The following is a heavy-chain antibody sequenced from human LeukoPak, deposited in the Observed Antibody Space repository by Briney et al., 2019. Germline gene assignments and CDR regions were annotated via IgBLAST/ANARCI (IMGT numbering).Heavy chain of an antibody. J-gene: IGHJ5*02. CDR1: GYTFTSYY. D-gene: IGHD1-26*01. Sequence: PGASVTVSCKASGYTFTSYYMHWVRQAPGQGLEWMGWISAYNGNTNYAQKLQGRVTMTTDTSTSTAYMELRSLGSDDTAVYYCARKRERGTYSVWFAPWGQGTRVTVSS. CDR2: ISAYNGNT. V-gene: IGHV1-18*04. CDR3: ARKRERGTYSVWFAP.